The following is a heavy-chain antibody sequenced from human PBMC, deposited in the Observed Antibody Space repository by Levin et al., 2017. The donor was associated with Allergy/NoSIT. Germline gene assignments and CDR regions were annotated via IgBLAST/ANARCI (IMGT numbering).Heavy chain of an antibody. Sequence: PGGSLRLSCAASGFTFSSYGMHWVRQAPGKGLEWVAVIWYDGSNKYYADSVKGRFTISRDNSKNTLYLQMDSLRAEDTAVYYCARSHSPFYGDPYYYAMDVWGQGTTVTVSS. CDR1: GFTFSSYG. CDR2: IWYDGSNK. CDR3: ARSHSPFYGDPYYYAMDV. J-gene: IGHJ6*02. V-gene: IGHV3-33*01. D-gene: IGHD4-17*01.